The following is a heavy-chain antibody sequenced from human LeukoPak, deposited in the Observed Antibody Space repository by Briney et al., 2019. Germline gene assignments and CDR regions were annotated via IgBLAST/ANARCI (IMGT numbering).Heavy chain of an antibody. CDR2: ISAYNGNT. Sequence: ASVKVSCKVSGYTLTELSMHWVRQAPGQGLEWMGWISAYNGNTNYAQTLQGRVTMTTDTSTSTAYMELRSLRSDDTAVYYCATLAGSSWFFYFGYWGQGTLVTVSS. CDR3: ATLAGSSWFFYFGY. J-gene: IGHJ4*02. D-gene: IGHD6-13*01. V-gene: IGHV1-18*01. CDR1: GYTLTELS.